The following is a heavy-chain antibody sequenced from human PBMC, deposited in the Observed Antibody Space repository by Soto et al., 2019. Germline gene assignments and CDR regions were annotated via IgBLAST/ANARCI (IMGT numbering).Heavy chain of an antibody. CDR1: GYTFTGYY. CDR2: INPNSGGT. V-gene: IGHV1-2*04. Sequence: QVQLVQSGAEVKKPGASVKVSCKASGYTFTGYYMHWVRQAPGQGLEWMGWINPNSGGTNYAQKFQGWVTMTRDTPISTAYMELSRLRSDDTAVYYCAREIQGSGAGAFDIWGQGTMVTVSS. J-gene: IGHJ3*02. CDR3: AREIQGSGAGAFDI. D-gene: IGHD3-3*01.